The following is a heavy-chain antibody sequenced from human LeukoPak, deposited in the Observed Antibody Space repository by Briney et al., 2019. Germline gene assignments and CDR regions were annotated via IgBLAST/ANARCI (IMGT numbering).Heavy chain of an antibody. J-gene: IGHJ4*02. CDR1: GYTLTELY. V-gene: IGHV1-24*01. Sequence: GASVKVSCKVSGYTLTELYMHWVRQAPGKGLEWMGGFDPEDGETIYAQKFQGRVTMTEDTSTDTAYMELSSLRSEDTAVYYCALLTTVTPWYFDYWGQGTLVTVSS. CDR3: ALLTTVTPWYFDY. CDR2: FDPEDGET. D-gene: IGHD4-17*01.